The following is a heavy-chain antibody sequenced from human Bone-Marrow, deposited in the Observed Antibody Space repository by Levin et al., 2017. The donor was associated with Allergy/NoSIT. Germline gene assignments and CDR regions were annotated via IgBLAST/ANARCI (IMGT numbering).Heavy chain of an antibody. J-gene: IGHJ4*02. D-gene: IGHD6-6*01. CDR2: TSYDGSKS. CDR1: GFTFKNHG. Sequence: PGGSLRLSCAASGFTFKNHGMHWVRQAPGKGLEWVAVTSYDGSKSYYADSVKGRFTISRDNPKGTLHLQMNSLRTDDTAVYYCATAPKYTSSLPELWGRGTLVTVSS. CDR3: ATAPKYTSSLPEL. V-gene: IGHV3-30*03.